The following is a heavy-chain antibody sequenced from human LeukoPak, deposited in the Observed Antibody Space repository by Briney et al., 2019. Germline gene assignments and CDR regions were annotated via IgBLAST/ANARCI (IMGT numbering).Heavy chain of an antibody. CDR1: GFTFSSYS. CDR3: ARDTYYYDSSGLFDH. J-gene: IGHJ4*02. Sequence: GGSLRLSCAASGFTFSSYSMNWVRQAPGKGLEWVSSISSSSSYIYYADSVKGRFTISRDNAKNSLYLQMNSLRAEDTAVYYCARDTYYYDSSGLFDHWGQGTLVTVSS. CDR2: ISSSSSYI. D-gene: IGHD3-22*01. V-gene: IGHV3-21*01.